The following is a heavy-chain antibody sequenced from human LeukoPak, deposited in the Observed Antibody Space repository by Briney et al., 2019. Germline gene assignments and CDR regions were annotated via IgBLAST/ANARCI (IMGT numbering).Heavy chain of an antibody. CDR1: GYTFTGYY. CDR2: INPNSGGT. J-gene: IGHJ6*03. CDR3: AREAVMGSSWDSVFWGRTYCSADYYMYV. V-gene: IGHV1-2*02. D-gene: IGHD6-13*01. Sequence: ASVKVSCKASGYTFTGYYMHWVRQAPGQGLEWMGWINPNSGGTNYAQKFQGRVTMTRDTSIRPAYMELSRLRSDDTAVYKCAREAVMGSSWDSVFWGRTYCSADYYMYVWGKGTTVTISS.